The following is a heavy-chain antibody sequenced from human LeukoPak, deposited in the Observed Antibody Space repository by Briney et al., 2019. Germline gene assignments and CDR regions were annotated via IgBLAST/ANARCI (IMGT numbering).Heavy chain of an antibody. Sequence: PSQTLSLTCTVSGGSISSGGYYWSWIRQHPGKGLEWIGCIYYSGSTYYNPSLKSRVTISVDTSKNQFSLKLSSVTAADTAVYYCARVTRVAGNYDFWSGTPDGNWLDPWGQGTLVTVSS. CDR2: IYYSGST. CDR1: GGSISSGGYY. J-gene: IGHJ5*02. D-gene: IGHD3-3*01. V-gene: IGHV4-31*03. CDR3: ARVTRVAGNYDFWSGTPDGNWLDP.